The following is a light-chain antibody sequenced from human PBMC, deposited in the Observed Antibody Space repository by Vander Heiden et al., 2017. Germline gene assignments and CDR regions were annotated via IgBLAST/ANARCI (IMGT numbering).Light chain of an antibody. Sequence: SYELTQPPSVSVSPGQTARITCSGDALPKQYAFWYQQKPGQAPVLVMYKDSERSSGIPDRFSGSSSGTTVTLTISGVQAEDEADYYGQSADSSGADGVFGGGTKLTVL. J-gene: IGLJ3*02. CDR1: ALPKQY. V-gene: IGLV3-25*03. CDR2: KDS. CDR3: QSADSSGADGV.